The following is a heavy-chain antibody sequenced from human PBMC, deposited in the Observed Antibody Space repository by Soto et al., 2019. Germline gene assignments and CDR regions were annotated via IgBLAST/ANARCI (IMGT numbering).Heavy chain of an antibody. D-gene: IGHD6-19*01. CDR1: GFTFSSYA. Sequence: GGSLRLSCAASGFTFSSYAMSWVRQAPGKGLDWVSAISGSGGSTYYADSVKGRFTISRDNSKNTLYLQMNSLRAEDTAVYYCAKDYVSGSGGWPDAFDIWGQGTMVTVSS. CDR2: ISGSGGST. J-gene: IGHJ3*02. CDR3: AKDYVSGSGGWPDAFDI. V-gene: IGHV3-23*01.